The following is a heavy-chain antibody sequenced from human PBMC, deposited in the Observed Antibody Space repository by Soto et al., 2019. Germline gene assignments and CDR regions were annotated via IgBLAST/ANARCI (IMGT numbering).Heavy chain of an antibody. CDR2: IKSKTDCGTT. D-gene: IGHD2-8*01. V-gene: IGHV3-15*07. CDR1: GLTFSNVW. Sequence: VQLVESGGGFVKPGGSLRLSCAASGLTFSNVWMNWVRQAPGKGLEWVGHIKSKTDCGTTDYAAPVKGRFTISRDDSKNTLYLQMNSLKIDDTGVYYCTTDVWPYFQSDYWGQGTLVTVSP. CDR3: TTDVWPYFQSDY. J-gene: IGHJ4*02.